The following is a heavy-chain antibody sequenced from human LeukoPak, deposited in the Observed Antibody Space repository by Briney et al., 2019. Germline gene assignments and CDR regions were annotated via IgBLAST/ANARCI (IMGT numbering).Heavy chain of an antibody. CDR2: INHSGST. V-gene: IGHV4-34*01. Sequence: PSETLSLTCAVYGGSFSGYYWSWIRQPPGKGLEWIGEINHSGSTNYNPSLKSRVTISVDTSKNQFSLKLSSATAADTAVYYCARGRSSSWYYWGQGTLVTVSS. CDR1: GGSFSGYY. CDR3: ARGRSSSWYY. J-gene: IGHJ4*02. D-gene: IGHD6-13*01.